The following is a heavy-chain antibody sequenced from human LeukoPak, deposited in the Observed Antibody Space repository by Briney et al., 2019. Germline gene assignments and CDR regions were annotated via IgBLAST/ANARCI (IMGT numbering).Heavy chain of an antibody. J-gene: IGHJ4*02. Sequence: SETLSLTCAVYGGSFSGYYWSWIRQPPGKGLEWIGEINHSGSTNYNPSLKSRVTISVDTSKNQFSLKLSSVTAADTAVYYCAYNRNFALDNWGQGTLVTVSS. V-gene: IGHV4-34*01. CDR3: AYNRNFALDN. CDR2: INHSGST. CDR1: GGSFSGYY. D-gene: IGHD1-14*01.